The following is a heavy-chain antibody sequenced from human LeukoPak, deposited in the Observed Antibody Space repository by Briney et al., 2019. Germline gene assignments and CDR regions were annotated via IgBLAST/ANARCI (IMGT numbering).Heavy chain of an antibody. CDR1: EFSVGGNY. J-gene: IGHJ4*02. CDR3: ATYRQVLLPFES. Sequence: QAWGSLRLSCAASEFSVGGNYMTWVRQAPGKGLEWVSLIYSGGSTYYADSVKGRFTISRDNSKNTLYLQMNSLRAEDTAIYYCATYRQVLLPFESWGQGTLVTVSS. V-gene: IGHV3-66*01. D-gene: IGHD2-8*02. CDR2: IYSGGST.